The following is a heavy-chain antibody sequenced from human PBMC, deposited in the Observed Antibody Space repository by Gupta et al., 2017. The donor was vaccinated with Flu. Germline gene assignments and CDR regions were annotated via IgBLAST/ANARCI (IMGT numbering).Heavy chain of an antibody. D-gene: IGHD3-16*01. CDR3: SRQGYYRVDY. Sequence: SETYYWGWIGQPPGRGLEWIGSIYSSGSNYYNPSLTSRVTISVDTSQNQFSLKLTSVTAADTAVYFCSRQGYYRVDYWGQGTLVTVSS. J-gene: IGHJ4*02. CDR1: SETYY. V-gene: IGHV4-39*01. CDR2: IYSSGSN.